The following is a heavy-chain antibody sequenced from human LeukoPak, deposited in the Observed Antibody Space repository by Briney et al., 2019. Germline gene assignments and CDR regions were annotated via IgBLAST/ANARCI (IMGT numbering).Heavy chain of an antibody. CDR1: GGTFSSHA. J-gene: IGHJ4*02. D-gene: IGHD2-21*01. Sequence: ASVKVSCKAAGGTFSSHAISWVRQAPGQGLEWMGGIIPIFGTANYAQKFQGRVTVTADESTSTAYMELSSLRSEDTAVYYCARGPLGDPAHFDYWGQGTLVTVSS. V-gene: IGHV1-69*13. CDR2: IIPIFGTA. CDR3: ARGPLGDPAHFDY.